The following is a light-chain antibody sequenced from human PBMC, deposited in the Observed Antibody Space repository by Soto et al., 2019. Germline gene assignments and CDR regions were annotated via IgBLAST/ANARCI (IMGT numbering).Light chain of an antibody. CDR2: DVT. CDR3: SSYRRGSTYV. J-gene: IGLJ1*01. Sequence: QSVLTQPASVSGSPGQSITVSCTGTSSDVGGYNYVSWYQQHQGKAPRLMIYDVTNRPSGVSDRFSGSKSGNTASLTISGLQAEDEADYYCSSYRRGSTYVFGTGIKLTVL. V-gene: IGLV2-14*03. CDR1: SSDVGGYNY.